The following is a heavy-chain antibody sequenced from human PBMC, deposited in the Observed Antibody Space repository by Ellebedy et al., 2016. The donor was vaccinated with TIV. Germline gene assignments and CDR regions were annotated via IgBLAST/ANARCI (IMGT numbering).Heavy chain of an antibody. CDR1: GGSISDYF. J-gene: IGHJ3*01. V-gene: IGHV4-4*07. D-gene: IGHD3-9*01. CDR3: AKAGGRWLAFDV. Sequence: SETLSLTCTVSGGSISDYFYSWIRQPAGKGLEWIGRIYISGSTNYNPSLKSRVTMSVDTSKKQFSLRLSSVTAADTAVYYCAKAGGRWLAFDVWGQGTTVTVSS. CDR2: IYISGST.